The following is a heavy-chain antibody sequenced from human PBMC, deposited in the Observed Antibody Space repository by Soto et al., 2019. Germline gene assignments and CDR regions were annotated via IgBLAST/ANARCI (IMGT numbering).Heavy chain of an antibody. D-gene: IGHD4-17*01. J-gene: IGHJ4*02. CDR3: ARGRGDYFLDFDY. CDR2: IIPIFGTA. CDR1: GGTFSSYA. V-gene: IGHV1-69*13. Sequence: SVKVSCKASGGTFSSYAISWVRQAPGQGLEWMGGIIPIFGTANYAQKFQGRVTITADESTSTAYMELSSLRSEDTALYYCARGRGDYFLDFDYWGQGTLVTVSS.